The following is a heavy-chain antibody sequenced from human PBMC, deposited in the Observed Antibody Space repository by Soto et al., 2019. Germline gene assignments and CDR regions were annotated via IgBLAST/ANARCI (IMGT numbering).Heavy chain of an antibody. CDR1: GAPVSSETHF. J-gene: IGHJ4*02. CDR2: MYYSGIT. CDR3: AREDMSGTYYFDY. V-gene: IGHV4-61*01. D-gene: IGHD1-26*01. Sequence: QVQLQESGPGLVKPSETLSLTCTVSGAPVSSETHFWTWIRQPPGKGLEWIGYMYYSGITNSNPALKSRVTLSVDRSRNQFSLSLNSVTAADTAVYYCAREDMSGTYYFDYSGPGMQVTVSS.